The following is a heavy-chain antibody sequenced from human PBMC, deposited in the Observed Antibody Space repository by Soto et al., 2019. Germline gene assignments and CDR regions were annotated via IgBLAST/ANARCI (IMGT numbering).Heavy chain of an antibody. Sequence: GGSLRLSCAASGFTVSSNYLSWVRQAPGKGLEWVSVIYSDGNTYYADSVKGRFTISRDNSKNTLYLQMNSLRAEDTAVYYCARDPTRKSGTSSADYWGHGTLVTVSS. CDR2: IYSDGNT. J-gene: IGHJ4*01. CDR1: GFTVSSNY. V-gene: IGHV3-53*01. CDR3: ARDPTRKSGTSSADY. D-gene: IGHD1-26*01.